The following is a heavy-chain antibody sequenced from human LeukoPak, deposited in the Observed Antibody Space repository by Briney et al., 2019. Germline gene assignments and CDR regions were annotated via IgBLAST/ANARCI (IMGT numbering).Heavy chain of an antibody. CDR1: GFTFSSYS. J-gene: IGHJ4*02. V-gene: IGHV3-21*01. CDR2: ISSSSTYI. D-gene: IGHD6-6*01. CDR3: ARDYSSSSSILDY. Sequence: GRSLRVSCAASGFTFSSYSMNWVRQAPGKGLEWVSCISSSSTYIYYADSVKGRFTITRDNAKNSLYLQMNSLRAEDTAVYYCARDYSSSSSILDYWGQGTLVTVSS.